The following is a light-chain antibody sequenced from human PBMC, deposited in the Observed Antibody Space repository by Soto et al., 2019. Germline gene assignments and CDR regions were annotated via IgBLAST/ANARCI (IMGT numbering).Light chain of an antibody. CDR3: SSYAGNSRYV. Sequence: QSVLTQPPSASGSPGQSVTISCTGTSSDVGRYNYISWYQQRPGKAPKLIIYEVSKRPSGVPDRLSGFKHGNTASLTVSGLQAEDEADYYCSSYAGNSRYVFGTGTKGTVL. V-gene: IGLV2-8*01. J-gene: IGLJ1*01. CDR2: EVS. CDR1: SSDVGRYNY.